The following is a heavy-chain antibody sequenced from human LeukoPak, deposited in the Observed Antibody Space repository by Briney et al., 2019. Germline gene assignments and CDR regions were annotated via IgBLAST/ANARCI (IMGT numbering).Heavy chain of an antibody. D-gene: IGHD6-13*01. J-gene: IGHJ5*02. CDR1: GFTFDDYA. V-gene: IGHV3-20*04. Sequence: GGSLRLSCAASGFTFDDYAMHWVRQAPGKGLEWVSGINWNGGSTGYADSVKGRFTISRDNANNSLYLQMNSLRAEDTALYYCARDKLGSSNAWGQGTLVTVSS. CDR2: INWNGGST. CDR3: ARDKLGSSNA.